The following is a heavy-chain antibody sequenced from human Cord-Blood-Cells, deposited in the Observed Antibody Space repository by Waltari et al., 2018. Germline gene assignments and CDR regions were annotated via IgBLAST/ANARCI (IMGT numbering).Heavy chain of an antibody. J-gene: IGHJ2*01. CDR1: GGSFSGYY. CDR3: ARGARLSGWYFDL. Sequence: QVQLQQWGAGLLKPSETLSLTCAVYGGSFSGYYWCWIRQPPGKGLEWIGEINHSGSTNYNPSLKSRVTISVDTSKNQFSLKLSSVTAADTAVYYCARGARLSGWYFDLWGRGTLVTVSS. V-gene: IGHV4-34*01. CDR2: INHSGST.